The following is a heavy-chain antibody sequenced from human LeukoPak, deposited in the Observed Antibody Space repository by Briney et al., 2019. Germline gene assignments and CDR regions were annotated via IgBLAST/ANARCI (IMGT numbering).Heavy chain of an antibody. CDR3: ARDQYYSDSSGYPYDI. Sequence: GGSLRLSCAASGFTFSSYAMSWVRQAPGKGLEWGSCISGSSSHVWYAASVKGRFTSSRDDAKSSLYLQMRSLRVEDTAVYYCARDQYYSDSSGYPYDIWGQGTMVTVSS. CDR1: GFTFSSYA. CDR2: ISGSSSHV. D-gene: IGHD3-22*01. V-gene: IGHV3-21*01. J-gene: IGHJ3*02.